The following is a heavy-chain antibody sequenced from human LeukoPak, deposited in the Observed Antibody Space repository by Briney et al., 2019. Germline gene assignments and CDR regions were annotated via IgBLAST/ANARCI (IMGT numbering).Heavy chain of an antibody. D-gene: IGHD6-13*01. V-gene: IGHV4-39*01. CDR2: LFFGGTS. CDR1: GGSISSSSYY. J-gene: IGHJ4*02. CDR3: ATYSTNWYFFDY. Sequence: SETLSLTCTVSGGSISSSSYYWGWVRQPPAKGLEWIGSLFFGGTSHYNPSLKSRATISVDTSKNQLSLKLNSVTASDTAVFYCATYSTNWYFFDYWGQGTLVTVSS.